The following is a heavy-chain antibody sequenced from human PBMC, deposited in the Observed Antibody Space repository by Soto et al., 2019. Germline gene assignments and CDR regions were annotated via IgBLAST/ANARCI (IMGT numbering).Heavy chain of an antibody. CDR1: GYTFTSHD. J-gene: IGHJ3*02. Sequence: KVSCKASGYTFTSHDINWVRQATGQGLEWMGWMNPNSGNTGYAQKFQGRVTMTRNTSISTAYMELSSLRSEDTAVYYCARRGVAAAGTLTAFDIWGQGTMVTVSS. D-gene: IGHD6-13*01. CDR3: ARRGVAAAGTLTAFDI. V-gene: IGHV1-8*01. CDR2: MNPNSGNT.